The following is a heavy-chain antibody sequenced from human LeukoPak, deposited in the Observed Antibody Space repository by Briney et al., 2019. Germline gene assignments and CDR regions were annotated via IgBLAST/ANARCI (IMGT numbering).Heavy chain of an antibody. D-gene: IGHD5-18*01. V-gene: IGHV4-39*01. Sequence: PSETLSLTCTVSGGSISSSSFYWGWIRQPPGKGLEWIGSIYYSGSTHYNPSLKSRVTISVDTSKNQFSLKLSSVTAADTAVYYCARQSPVTANGMDVWGQGTTVTVSS. CDR2: IYYSGST. J-gene: IGHJ6*02. CDR3: ARQSPVTANGMDV. CDR1: GGSISSSSFY.